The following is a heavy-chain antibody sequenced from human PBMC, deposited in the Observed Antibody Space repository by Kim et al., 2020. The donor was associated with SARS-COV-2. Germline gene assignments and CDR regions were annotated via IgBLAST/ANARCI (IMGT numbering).Heavy chain of an antibody. J-gene: IGHJ4*02. Sequence: ASVKVTCKASGYTFSSYTMHWVRQAPGQRLEWMGWINAGSGNTKYSQRFQGRVTITRDTSASTAYMELSSLRSEDTAVYYCARRGQYSSGWNFDYWGQGTLVTVSS. D-gene: IGHD6-19*01. CDR3: ARRGQYSSGWNFDY. CDR2: INAGSGNT. V-gene: IGHV1-3*01. CDR1: GYTFSSYT.